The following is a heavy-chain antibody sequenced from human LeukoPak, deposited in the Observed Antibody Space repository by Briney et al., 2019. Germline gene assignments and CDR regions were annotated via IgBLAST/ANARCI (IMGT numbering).Heavy chain of an antibody. V-gene: IGHV3-43*02. J-gene: IGHJ4*02. CDR3: AKESGKFDY. Sequence: GGSLRLSCVASGLNFDDSAMHWVRHAPGKGLEWVSLISADGGSTFSADSVKGRFSISRDNSKNSLYLQMNSLRSEDTAMYYCAKESGKFDYWGQGTLVTVSS. CDR2: ISADGGST. CDR1: GLNFDDSA.